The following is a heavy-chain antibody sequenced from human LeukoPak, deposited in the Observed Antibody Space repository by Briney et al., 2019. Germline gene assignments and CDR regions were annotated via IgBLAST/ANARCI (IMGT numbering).Heavy chain of an antibody. Sequence: GGSLRLSCTASGLIFGDYAMSWVRQAPGKGLEWVGFIRSKGYGGTAEYTASVKGRFSISRDDSKSIAYLQMNSLKTEDTAMYYCTKGGTLTPLDYWGQGTLVTVSS. CDR1: GLIFGDYA. J-gene: IGHJ4*02. V-gene: IGHV3-49*04. D-gene: IGHD4-17*01. CDR3: TKGGTLTPLDY. CDR2: IRSKGYGGTA.